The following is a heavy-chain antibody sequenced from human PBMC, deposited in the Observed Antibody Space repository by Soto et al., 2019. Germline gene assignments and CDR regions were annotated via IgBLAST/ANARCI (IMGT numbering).Heavy chain of an antibody. CDR2: LYYSGNT. V-gene: IGHV4-39*01. D-gene: IGHD2-15*01. CDR3: ARGGGSTFNRFGP. CDR1: GGSVSMFNYF. Sequence: QLQLQESGPGLVKPSETLSLTCTVSGGSVSMFNYFWGWLRQPPGKGLEWIGSLYYSGNTYYNPSLQSGVTLTVVTSKAQCTRTLLSVSAGDTAVYYCARGGGSTFNRFGPWGQGTLVTVSP. J-gene: IGHJ5*02.